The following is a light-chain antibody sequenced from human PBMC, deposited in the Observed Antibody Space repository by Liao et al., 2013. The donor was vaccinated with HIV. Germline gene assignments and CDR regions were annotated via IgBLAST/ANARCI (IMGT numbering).Light chain of an antibody. CDR2: QDT. V-gene: IGLV3-25*03. J-gene: IGLJ2*01. Sequence: SYELTQAPSVSVSPGQTARITCSGDKLGDKYVSWYQQRPGRSPVLVIYQDTKRASGIPERFSGSSSGTTATLTISGAQAEDEADYYCQSADSTGAHPVVFGGGTKLTVV. CDR3: QSADSTGAHPVV. CDR1: KLGDKY.